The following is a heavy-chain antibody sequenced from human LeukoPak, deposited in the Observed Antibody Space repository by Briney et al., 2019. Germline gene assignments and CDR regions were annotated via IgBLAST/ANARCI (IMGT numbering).Heavy chain of an antibody. Sequence: GGSLRLSCAASGFTFSSYWMHWVRHAPGKGLVWVSRINSDGSSTIYADSVKGRFTISRDNAKNTLYLQMNSLRAEDTAVYYCARGPYYYDSSGYYYWGQGTLVTVSS. CDR1: GFTFSSYW. CDR2: INSDGSST. CDR3: ARGPYYYDSSGYYY. V-gene: IGHV3-74*01. J-gene: IGHJ4*02. D-gene: IGHD3-22*01.